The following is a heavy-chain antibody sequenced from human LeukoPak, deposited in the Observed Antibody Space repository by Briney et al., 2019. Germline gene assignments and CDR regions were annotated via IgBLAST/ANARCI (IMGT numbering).Heavy chain of an antibody. Sequence: ASVKVSCKASGYTFTSYGISWVRQAPGQGLEWMGWISAYNGNTNYAQKLQGRVTMTTDTSTSTAYMELRSLRSDDTAVYYCARDRSSTSSTPTNWFDPWGQGTLVTVSS. CDR1: GYTFTSYG. CDR2: ISAYNGNT. V-gene: IGHV1-18*01. J-gene: IGHJ5*02. D-gene: IGHD2-2*01. CDR3: ARDRSSTSSTPTNWFDP.